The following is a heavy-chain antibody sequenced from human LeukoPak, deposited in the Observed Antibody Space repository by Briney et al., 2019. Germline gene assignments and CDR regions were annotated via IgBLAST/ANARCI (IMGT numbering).Heavy chain of an antibody. V-gene: IGHV3-48*03. CDR2: ISTSGSTI. CDR1: GFTYSSYE. CDR3: ATDGPGYSFDH. Sequence: GGSLRISCAASGFTYSSYEMNWVRQAPGKGLEWVSCISTSGSTIHYADSVKGRFTISRDNARNSLYLQMNSLRAEDTAVYYCATDGPGYSFDHWGQRTLVTVSS. J-gene: IGHJ4*02. D-gene: IGHD5-18*01.